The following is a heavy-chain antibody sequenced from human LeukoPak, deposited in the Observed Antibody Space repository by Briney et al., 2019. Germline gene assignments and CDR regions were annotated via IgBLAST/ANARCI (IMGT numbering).Heavy chain of an antibody. D-gene: IGHD3-22*01. CDR1: GFTFSSYA. Sequence: GGSLRLSCAASGFTFSSYAMSWVRQAPGKGLEWVSAICGSGGSTYYADSVKGRFTVSRDNSKNTLYLQMNSLRAEDTAVYYCAKYYYDSSGYRGALDYWGQGTLVTVSS. V-gene: IGHV3-23*01. CDR3: AKYYYDSSGYRGALDY. CDR2: ICGSGGST. J-gene: IGHJ4*02.